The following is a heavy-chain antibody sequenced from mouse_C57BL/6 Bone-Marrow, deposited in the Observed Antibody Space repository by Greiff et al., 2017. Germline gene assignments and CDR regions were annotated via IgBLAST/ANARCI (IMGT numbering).Heavy chain of an antibody. J-gene: IGHJ4*01. D-gene: IGHD1-1*01. Sequence: QVQLQQPGAELVKPGASVKMSCKASGYTFTSYWITWVKQRPGQGLVWIGDIYPGSGSTNYNEKFKSKATLTVDTSSSTAYMQLSSLTSEDSAVYYCARCYGSLSYAMDYWGQGTSVTVSS. CDR2: IYPGSGST. CDR1: GYTFTSYW. V-gene: IGHV1-55*01. CDR3: ARCYGSLSYAMDY.